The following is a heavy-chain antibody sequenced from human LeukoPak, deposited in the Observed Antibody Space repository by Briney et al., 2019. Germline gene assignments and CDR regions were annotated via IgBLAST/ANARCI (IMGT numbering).Heavy chain of an antibody. V-gene: IGHV4-59*01. CDR2: IYYSGST. Sequence: PSETLSLTCTVSGGSISSYYWSWIRQPPGKGLEWIGYIYYSGSTNYNPSLKSRVTISVDTSKNQFSLKLSSVTAADTAVYYCAHSSGYYSRPFDYWGQGTLVTVSS. D-gene: IGHD3-22*01. CDR3: AHSSGYYSRPFDY. J-gene: IGHJ4*02. CDR1: GGSISSYY.